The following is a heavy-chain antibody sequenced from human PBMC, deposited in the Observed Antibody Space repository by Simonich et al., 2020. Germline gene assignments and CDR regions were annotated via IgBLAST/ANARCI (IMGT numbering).Heavy chain of an antibody. CDR1: GYSISSGYY. V-gene: IGHV4-38-2*01. Sequence: QVQLQESGPGLVKPSETLSLTCAVSGYSISSGYYWGWIRQPPGKGLEWIGSIYHRGVTYYNPSLKSRVTISVDTSKNQFSLKLSSATAADTAVYYCARVGYSNYYYYGMDVWGQGTTVTVSS. J-gene: IGHJ6*02. D-gene: IGHD6-13*01. CDR2: IYHRGVT. CDR3: ARVGYSNYYYYGMDV.